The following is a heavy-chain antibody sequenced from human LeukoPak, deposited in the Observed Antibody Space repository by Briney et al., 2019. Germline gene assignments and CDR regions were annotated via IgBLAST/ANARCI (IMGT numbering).Heavy chain of an antibody. CDR3: AKDSDVWGSYAY. V-gene: IGHV3-74*01. CDR2: INSDGSST. Sequence: GGSLRLSCAASGFTFSSYWMHWVRQAPGKGLVWVSRINSDGSSTSYADSVKGRFTISRDNSKNTLYLQMNSLRAEDTAVYYCAKDSDVWGSYAYWGQGTLVTVSS. CDR1: GFTFSSYW. D-gene: IGHD3-16*01. J-gene: IGHJ4*02.